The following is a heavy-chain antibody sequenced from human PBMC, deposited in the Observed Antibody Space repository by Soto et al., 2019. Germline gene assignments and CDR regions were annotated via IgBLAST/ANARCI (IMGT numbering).Heavy chain of an antibody. CDR2: IIPILGIA. CDR3: ARDTDVGDLSRVQYFDY. V-gene: IGHV1-69*08. Sequence: QVQLVQSGAEVKKPGSSVKVSCKASGGTFSSYTISWVRQAPGQGLEWMGRIIPILGIANYAQKFQGRVTITADKSTSTAYMELSSLRSEDTAVYYCARDTDVGDLSRVQYFDYWGQGTLVTVSS. D-gene: IGHD3-10*01. CDR1: GGTFSSYT. J-gene: IGHJ4*02.